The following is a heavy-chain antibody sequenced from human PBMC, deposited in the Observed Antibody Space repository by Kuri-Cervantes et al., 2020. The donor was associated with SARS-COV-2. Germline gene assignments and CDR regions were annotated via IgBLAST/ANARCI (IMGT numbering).Heavy chain of an antibody. Sequence: SCAISGEIVSSNSAAWDWIRQSPSRGLEWLGRTYYNSQWYTDYSPSVKSRIIIRSDTSKNHVSLQLNSVTPEDTAVYYCAREQISLIVLQSGTFAIWGQGTMVTVSS. D-gene: IGHD3-22*01. CDR2: TYYNSQWYT. CDR3: AREQISLIVLQSGTFAI. J-gene: IGHJ3*02. V-gene: IGHV6-1*01. CDR1: GEIVSSNSAA.